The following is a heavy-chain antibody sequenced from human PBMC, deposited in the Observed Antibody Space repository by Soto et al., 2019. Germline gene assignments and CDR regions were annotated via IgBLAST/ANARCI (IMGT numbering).Heavy chain of an antibody. CDR2: ISAYNGKT. Sequence: QVQLVQSGAEVKKPGASVKVSCKASGYTFTAFGISWVRQAPGQGLEWMGWISAYNGKTNYAQKAQGRVTMTTDTSTTTAYMELRSLRSDDTAVYYCARDNFDYIWGTYLPNWFDPWGQGTLVTVSS. D-gene: IGHD3-16*02. CDR3: ARDNFDYIWGTYLPNWFDP. CDR1: GYTFTAFG. J-gene: IGHJ5*02. V-gene: IGHV1-18*01.